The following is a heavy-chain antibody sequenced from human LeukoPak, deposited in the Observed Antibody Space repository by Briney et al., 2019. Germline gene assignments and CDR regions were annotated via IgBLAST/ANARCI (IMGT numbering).Heavy chain of an antibody. CDR1: GDSISTSSYY. CDR2: IQYGGNT. Sequence: TSETLSLTCTVSGDSISTSSYYWGWIRQPPGKGLEWIGNIQYGGNTYYTPSLKSRVTISVDPSKNQFSLKLSSVTAADTAVYYCARRWGGTSKIDYWGQGTLVTVSS. V-gene: IGHV4-39*01. D-gene: IGHD4-23*01. J-gene: IGHJ4*02. CDR3: ARRWGGTSKIDY.